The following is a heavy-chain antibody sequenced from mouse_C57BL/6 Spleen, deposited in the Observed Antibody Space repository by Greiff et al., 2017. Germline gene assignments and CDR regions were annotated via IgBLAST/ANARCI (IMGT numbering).Heavy chain of an antibody. CDR3: ARGYYGSSFDHFDY. CDR1: GFNIKDYY. V-gene: IGHV14-2*01. J-gene: IGHJ2*01. D-gene: IGHD1-1*01. CDR2: IDPEDGET. Sequence: EVQLQQSGAELVKPGASVKLSCTASGFNIKDYYMHWVKQRTEQGLEWIGRIDPEDGETKYAPKFQGKATIPADTSSNTAYLQLSSLTSRDTAVYYCARGYYGSSFDHFDYWGQGTTLTVSS.